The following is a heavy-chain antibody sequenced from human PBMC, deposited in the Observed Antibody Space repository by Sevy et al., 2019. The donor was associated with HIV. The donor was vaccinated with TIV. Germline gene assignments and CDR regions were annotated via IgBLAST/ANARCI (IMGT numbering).Heavy chain of an antibody. J-gene: IGHJ6*02. CDR3: ASPTIFGDYYYYYGMDV. Sequence: SETLSLTCAVSGYSISSSSYYWGWIRQPPGKGLEWIGSIYYSGSTYYNPSLKSRVTISVDTSKNQFSLKLSSVTAADTAVYYCASPTIFGDYYYYYGMDVWGQGTTVTVSS. V-gene: IGHV4-39*01. CDR2: IYYSGST. D-gene: IGHD3-3*01. CDR1: GYSISSSSYY.